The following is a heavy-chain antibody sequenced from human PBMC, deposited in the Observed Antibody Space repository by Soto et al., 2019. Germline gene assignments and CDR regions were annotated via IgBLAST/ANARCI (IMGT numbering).Heavy chain of an antibody. CDR1: GFTFSNAW. D-gene: IGHD5-18*01. CDR2: IKSKTDDGTT. J-gene: IGHJ4*02. CDR3: TTDLDSDTAMLGY. Sequence: PGGSLRLSCAASGFTFSNAWMSWVRQAPGKGLEWVGRIKSKTDDGTTDYAAPVKGRFTISRDDSKNTLYLQMNSLKTEDTAVYYCTTDLDSDTAMLGYWGQGTLVTVSS. V-gene: IGHV3-15*05.